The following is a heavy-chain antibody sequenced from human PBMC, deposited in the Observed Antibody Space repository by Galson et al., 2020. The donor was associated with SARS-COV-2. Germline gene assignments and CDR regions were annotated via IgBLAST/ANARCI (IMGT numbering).Heavy chain of an antibody. V-gene: IGHV3-33*01. Sequence: GGSLRLSCAASGFTFSSYGMHWVRQAPGKGLEWVAVIWYDGSNKYYADSVKGRFTISRDNSKNTLYLQMNSLRAEDTAVYYCARDHPPLYGDDAFDIWGQGTMVTVSS. D-gene: IGHD4-17*01. CDR3: ARDHPPLYGDDAFDI. CDR2: IWYDGSNK. J-gene: IGHJ3*02. CDR1: GFTFSSYG.